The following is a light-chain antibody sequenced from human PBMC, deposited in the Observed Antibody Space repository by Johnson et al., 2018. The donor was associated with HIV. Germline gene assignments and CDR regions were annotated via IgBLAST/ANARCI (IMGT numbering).Light chain of an antibody. CDR3: GTWDSSLSADV. CDR1: SSNIGNNY. Sequence: QPALTQPPSVSAAPGQKVTISCSGSSSNIGNNYVSWYQQLPGTAPKLLIYENNKRPSGIPDRFSGSKSGPSATLGITGLQPVDEADYYCGTWDSSLSADVFGTGTKVTVL. CDR2: ENN. J-gene: IGLJ1*01. V-gene: IGLV1-51*02.